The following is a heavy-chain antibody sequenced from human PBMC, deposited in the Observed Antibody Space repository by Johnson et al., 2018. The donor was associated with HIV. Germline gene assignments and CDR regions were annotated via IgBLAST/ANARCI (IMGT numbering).Heavy chain of an antibody. Sequence: VQLVESGGGVVQPGRSLRLSCAASGFTFSSYVMSWVRQAPGKGLEWVSVIYSGDRTYSAVSVKGRFTISRDSSKNTLFLQMNSLRVEDTAIYYCAGRSSAWYEDAFDIWGQGTMVTVS. V-gene: IGHV3-66*01. CDR2: IYSGDRT. D-gene: IGHD6-19*01. J-gene: IGHJ3*02. CDR3: AGRSSAWYEDAFDI. CDR1: GFTFSSYV.